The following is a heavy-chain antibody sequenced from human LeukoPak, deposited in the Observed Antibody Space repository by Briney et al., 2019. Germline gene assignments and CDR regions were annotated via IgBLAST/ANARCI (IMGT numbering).Heavy chain of an antibody. CDR1: GGSVSSGSYY. V-gene: IGHV4-61*01. CDR2: IYYSGGT. Sequence: SETLSLTCTVSGGSVSSGSYYWSWIRQPPGKGLEWIGYIYYSGGTSYNPSLKSRVTISVDTSKNQFSLKLSSVTAADTAVYYCARARILQKYYYDSSGYLGPNLFDYWGQGTLVTVSS. CDR3: ARARILQKYYYDSSGYLGPNLFDY. D-gene: IGHD3-22*01. J-gene: IGHJ4*02.